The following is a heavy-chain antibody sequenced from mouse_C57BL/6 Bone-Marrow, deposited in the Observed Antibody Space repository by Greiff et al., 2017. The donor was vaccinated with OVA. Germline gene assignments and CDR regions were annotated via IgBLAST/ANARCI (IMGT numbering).Heavy chain of an antibody. V-gene: IGHV5-4*01. CDR3: ARDDYDGYYFDY. CDR2: ISDGGSYT. J-gene: IGHJ2*01. CDR1: GFTFSSYA. Sequence: EVKLVESGGGLVKPGGSLKLSCAASGFTFSSYAMTWVRQTPEKRLEWVATISDGGSYTYSPDNVQGRFTISRDNAKNNLYLQMSLLTAEYTAMYYCARDDYDGYYFDYWGQGTTLTVSS. D-gene: IGHD2-4*01.